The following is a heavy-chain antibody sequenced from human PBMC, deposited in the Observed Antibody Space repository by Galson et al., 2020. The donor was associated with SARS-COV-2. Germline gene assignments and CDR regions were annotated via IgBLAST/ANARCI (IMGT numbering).Heavy chain of an antibody. CDR3: AREAIYYGSGNYLVYHYDY. CDR2: VDYNGRT. Sequence: ATETLTLTCSVSGGSIISDSYYWSWIRQSAAKGLEWVGRVDYNGRTSYNPSLGSRVTMSLDTSKNQFYLKLNSVTAADTAVYFCAREAIYYGSGNYLVYHYDYWGRGTLVTVSS. CDR1: GGSIISDSYY. J-gene: IGHJ4*02. D-gene: IGHD3-10*01. V-gene: IGHV4-61*02.